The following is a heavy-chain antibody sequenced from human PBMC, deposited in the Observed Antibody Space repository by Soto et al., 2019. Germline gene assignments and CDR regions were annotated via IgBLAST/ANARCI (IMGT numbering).Heavy chain of an antibody. D-gene: IGHD3-16*01. CDR3: ARDPFGEEFDY. CDR2: IIPILGIA. CDR1: GGTFSSYT. Sequence: QVQLVQSGAEVKKPGSSVKVSCKASGGTFSSYTISWVRQAPGQGLEWMGRIIPILGIANYAQKFQGRVTITADKSTSTAYMELSSLRSEDTAVYYCARDPFGEEFDYWGQGTLVTVSS. J-gene: IGHJ4*02. V-gene: IGHV1-69*08.